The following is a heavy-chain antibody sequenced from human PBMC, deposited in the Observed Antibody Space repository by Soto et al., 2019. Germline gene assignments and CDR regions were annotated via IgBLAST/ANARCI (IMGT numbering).Heavy chain of an antibody. CDR2: VIPILGTA. J-gene: IGHJ4*02. Sequence: QVQLVQSGAEVKKPGSSVKVSCTASGGSLRNSVISWVRQAPAQRLEWMGGVIPILGTANYAQKFQGRVTLTADEATSTAYMDLSSLSLDTTAVYYGARLDDPGHWGPGTLVIGSS. V-gene: IGHV1-69*01. CDR3: ARLDDPGH. CDR1: GGSLRNSV.